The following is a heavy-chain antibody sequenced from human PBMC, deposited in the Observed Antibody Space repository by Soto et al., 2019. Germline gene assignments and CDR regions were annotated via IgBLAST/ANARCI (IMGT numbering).Heavy chain of an antibody. D-gene: IGHD1-26*01. J-gene: IGHJ4*02. V-gene: IGHV1-69*01. Sequence: QVQLVQSGAEVKKPGSSVKVSCKASGGTFSSYSINWVRQAPGQGLEWMGEIIPIFGTANYAQKFQGRVTITADESTSTAYMELSSLRSEAPVVYYCARDGGRHSGGIDYWGQGTLVTVSS. CDR2: IIPIFGTA. CDR3: ARDGGRHSGGIDY. CDR1: GGTFSSYS.